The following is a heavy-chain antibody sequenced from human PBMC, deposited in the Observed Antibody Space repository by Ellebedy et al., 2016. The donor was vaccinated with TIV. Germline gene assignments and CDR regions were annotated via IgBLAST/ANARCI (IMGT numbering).Heavy chain of an antibody. CDR1: GYTFTAYP. D-gene: IGHD1-1*01. Sequence: ASVKVSCKASGYTFTAYPMNWVRQAPGQGLEWLGWINMNTGNPTYAQGFPGRFDFSLDTSVSTAYLQISNLKAEDTAVYYCARDSRYNWNDWDYYHMDVWGKGTTVIVSS. J-gene: IGHJ6*03. CDR3: ARDSRYNWNDWDYYHMDV. CDR2: INMNTGNP. V-gene: IGHV7-4-1*02.